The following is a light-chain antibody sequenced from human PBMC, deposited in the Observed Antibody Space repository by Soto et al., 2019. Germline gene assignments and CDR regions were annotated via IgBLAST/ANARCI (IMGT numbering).Light chain of an antibody. CDR1: QSVSSS. J-gene: IGKJ1*01. V-gene: IGKV3-20*01. Sequence: EIVLTHSPGTLSLSPLEIATLSCRASQSVSSSLAWYQQKPGQAPRLLIYGASSRATGIPDRFSGSGSGTDFTLTISRLEPEDFAVYYCQYQRAFGQGTKVDIK. CDR3: QYQRA. CDR2: GAS.